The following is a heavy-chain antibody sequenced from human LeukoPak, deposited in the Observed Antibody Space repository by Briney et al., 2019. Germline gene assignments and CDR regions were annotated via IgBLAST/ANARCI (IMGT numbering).Heavy chain of an antibody. CDR1: GYTFTSYG. CDR2: ISVYNGNT. D-gene: IGHD3-22*01. CDR3: ARDLGDYYDSSGYYSDAFDI. Sequence: ASVKVSCKASGYTFTSYGISWVRQAPGQGLEWMGWISVYNGNTNYAQKLQGRVTMTTDTSTSTAYMELRSLRSDDTAVYYCARDLGDYYDSSGYYSDAFDIWGQGTMVTVSS. V-gene: IGHV1-18*01. J-gene: IGHJ3*02.